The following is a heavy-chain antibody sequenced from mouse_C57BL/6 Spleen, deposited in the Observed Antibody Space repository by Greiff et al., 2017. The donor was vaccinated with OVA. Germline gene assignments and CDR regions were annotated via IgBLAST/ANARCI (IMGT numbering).Heavy chain of an antibody. V-gene: IGHV1-82*01. J-gene: IGHJ3*01. CDR1: GYAFSSSW. D-gene: IGHD2-5*01. Sequence: QVQLQQSGPELVKPGASVKISCKASGYAFSSSWMNWVKQRPGKGLEWIGRIYPGDGDTNYNGKFKGKATLTADTSSSTAYMQLSSLTSEDSAVYYCAIYSNYDWFAYWGQGTLVTVSA. CDR3: AIYSNYDWFAY. CDR2: IYPGDGDT.